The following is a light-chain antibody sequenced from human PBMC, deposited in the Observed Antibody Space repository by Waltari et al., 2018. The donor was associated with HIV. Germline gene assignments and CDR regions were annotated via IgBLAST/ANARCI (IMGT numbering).Light chain of an antibody. Sequence: QSALTQPRSVSGSPGQSVTISCTGTSSDVGGYNYVSWYQQHPGKAPKVRIYDVSKRPSGVPYRFSGSKSGNTAALTISELQAEDEAEYYCCSYAGSYTYVFGTGTKVTVL. CDR1: SSDVGGYNY. CDR2: DVS. J-gene: IGLJ1*01. CDR3: CSYAGSYTYV. V-gene: IGLV2-11*01.